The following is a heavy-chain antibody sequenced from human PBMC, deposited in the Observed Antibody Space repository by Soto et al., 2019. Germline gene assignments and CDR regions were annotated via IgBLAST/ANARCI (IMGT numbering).Heavy chain of an antibody. CDR3: AGGRIVVLRSRAYYGMAV. J-gene: IGHJ6*02. Sequence: QVHLLLQSGAEVKKPGSSVKVSCKASGGTPSNSAISWVRQAPGQGLEWMGGIIPVFGLVKYAQNFQGRVTITADESTNTAYVELSSPRPEDTAVYSCAGGRIVVLRSRAYYGMAVWDHGTTVTVSS. V-gene: IGHV1-69*01. CDR1: GGTPSNSA. D-gene: IGHD3-22*01. CDR2: IIPVFGLV.